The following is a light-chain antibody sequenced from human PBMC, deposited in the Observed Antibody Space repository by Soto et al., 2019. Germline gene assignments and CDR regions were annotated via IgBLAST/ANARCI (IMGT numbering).Light chain of an antibody. J-gene: IGKJ1*01. CDR3: QQYNSYWT. Sequence: DKQMNQSPSTLSASEGDRVTITCRASQSISSWLAWYQQKPGKAPKLLIYDASSLESGVPSRFSGSGSGTEFTLTISSLQPDDFATYYCQQYNSYWTFGQGTKV. CDR2: DAS. CDR1: QSISSW. V-gene: IGKV1-5*01.